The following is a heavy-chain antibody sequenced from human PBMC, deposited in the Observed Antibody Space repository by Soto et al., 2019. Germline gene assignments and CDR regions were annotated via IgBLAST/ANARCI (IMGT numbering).Heavy chain of an antibody. CDR2: INHSGST. J-gene: IGHJ5*02. Sequence: SETLSLTCAVYGGSFSGYYWSWIRQPPGKGLEWIGEINHSGSTNYNPSLKSRVTISVDTSKNQFSLKLSSVTAADTAVYYCARSITGTHGGGNWFDPWGQGTLVTVSS. D-gene: IGHD1-7*01. CDR3: ARSITGTHGGGNWFDP. V-gene: IGHV4-34*01. CDR1: GGSFSGYY.